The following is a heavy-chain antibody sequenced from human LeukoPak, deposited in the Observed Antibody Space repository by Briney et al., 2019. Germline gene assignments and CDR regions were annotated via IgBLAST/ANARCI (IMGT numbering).Heavy chain of an antibody. CDR2: IKSKTDGGTT. Sequence: GGSLRLSCAASGFTFSNAWMSWVRQAPGKGLEWVGRIKSKTDGGTTDYAAPVKGRFTISRDDSKNTLYLQMNSLKTEDTAVYYCTTFYGILTGYLGRDYWGQGTLVTVSS. CDR1: GFTFSNAW. D-gene: IGHD3-9*01. V-gene: IGHV3-15*01. CDR3: TTFYGILTGYLGRDY. J-gene: IGHJ4*02.